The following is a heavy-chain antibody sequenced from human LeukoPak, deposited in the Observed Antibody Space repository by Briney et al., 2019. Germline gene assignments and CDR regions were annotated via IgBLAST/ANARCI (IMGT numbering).Heavy chain of an antibody. V-gene: IGHV3-43D*03. CDR1: GFTFDDYA. CDR2: ISWDGGST. D-gene: IGHD4-11*01. Sequence: PGGSLRLSCAASGFTFDDYAMHWVRQAPGKGLEWVSLISWDGGSTYYADSVKGRFTISRDNSKNSLYLQMNSLRAEDTALYYCAKVRTVTVLSYYMDVWGKGTTVTISS. J-gene: IGHJ6*03. CDR3: AKVRTVTVLSYYMDV.